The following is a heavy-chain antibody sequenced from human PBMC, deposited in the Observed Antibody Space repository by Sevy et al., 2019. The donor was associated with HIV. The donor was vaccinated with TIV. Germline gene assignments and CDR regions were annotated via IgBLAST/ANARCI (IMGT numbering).Heavy chain of an antibody. Sequence: SETLSLTCTVSGASTSSRSHYWAWIRQPPGKGLEWIGSIYYSGSTNYNPSLRSRATISVDPAKNQWSLKLNSVTAADTAVYYRASAWGRYFSFRDWGQGTRVTVSS. J-gene: IGHJ4*02. CDR3: ASAWGRYFSFRD. D-gene: IGHD3-16*01. CDR1: GASTSSRSHY. V-gene: IGHV4-39*01. CDR2: IYYSGST.